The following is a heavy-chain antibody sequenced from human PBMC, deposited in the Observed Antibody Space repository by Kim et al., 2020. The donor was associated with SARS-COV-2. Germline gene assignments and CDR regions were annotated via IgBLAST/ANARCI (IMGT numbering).Heavy chain of an antibody. CDR1: GGSISSGGYS. J-gene: IGHJ5*02. D-gene: IGHD3-3*01. CDR3: ARVNYDFWSGYSKPNWFDP. V-gene: IGHV4-30-2*01. Sequence: SETLSLTCAVSGGSISSGGYSWSWIRQPPGKGLEWIGYIYHTGSTYYNPSLKSRVTMSVDRSRNHFSLNLSSVTAADTAVYYCARVNYDFWSGYSKPNWFDPWGQGTLVTVSS. CDR2: IYHTGST.